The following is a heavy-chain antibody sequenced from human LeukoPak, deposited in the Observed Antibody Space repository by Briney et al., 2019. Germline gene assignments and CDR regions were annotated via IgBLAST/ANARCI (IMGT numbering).Heavy chain of an antibody. J-gene: IGHJ5*02. CDR2: IYNSGTT. V-gene: IGHV4-59*01. D-gene: IGHD3-10*01. Sequence: PSETLSLTCTVSGGSISNYHWSWIRQPPGKGLEWIGYIYNSGTTNYKSSLKSRVTISVDTSKNQVSLKVTSVTAADTAVYYCARDQRGGSGTYYHNWFDPWGQGTLVTVSS. CDR1: GGSISNYH. CDR3: ARDQRGGSGTYYHNWFDP.